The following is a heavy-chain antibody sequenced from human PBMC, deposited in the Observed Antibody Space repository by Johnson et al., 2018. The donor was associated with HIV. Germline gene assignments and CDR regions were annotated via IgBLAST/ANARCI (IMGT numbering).Heavy chain of an antibody. CDR1: GFTFSSYG. CDR3: AKDKPYGSGLLLGAFDI. D-gene: IGHD3-10*01. CDR2: IRYDGSNK. Sequence: QVQLVESGGGVVQPGGSLRLSCAASGFTFSSYGMHWVRQAPGKGLEWVAFIRYDGSNKYYADSVKGRFTISSDNSTETLYLQLNSRRAEDTAVYYCAKDKPYGSGLLLGAFDIWGQGTMVTVSS. V-gene: IGHV3-30*02. J-gene: IGHJ3*02.